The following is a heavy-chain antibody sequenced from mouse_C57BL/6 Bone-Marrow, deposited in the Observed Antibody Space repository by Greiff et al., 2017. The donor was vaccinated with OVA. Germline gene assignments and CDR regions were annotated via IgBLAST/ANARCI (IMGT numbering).Heavy chain of an antibody. CDR2: IHPNRGST. D-gene: IGHD1-1*01. CDR1: GYTFTSYW. CDR3: AREDYGDYFDY. J-gene: IGHJ2*01. V-gene: IGHV1-64*01. Sequence: VQLQQPGAELVKPGASVKLSCKASGYTFTSYWMHWVKQRPGQGLEWIGMIHPNRGSTNYNEKFKSKATLTVDKSSSTAYMQRSSLTSEDSAVYYCAREDYGDYFDYWGQGTTLTGSS.